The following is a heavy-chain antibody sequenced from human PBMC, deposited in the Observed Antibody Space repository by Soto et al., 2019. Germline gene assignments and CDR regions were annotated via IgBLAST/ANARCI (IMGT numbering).Heavy chain of an antibody. V-gene: IGHV1-69*04. CDR3: ARERRRDDSNTFDALDV. J-gene: IGHJ3*01. D-gene: IGHD3-22*01. CDR1: VGFYSIKT. CDR2: IIPLVRII. Sequence: QVQLVQSGAEVKKPGSSVKVSCKASVGFYSIKTISWVRQAPGQGLEWMGRIIPLVRIITNAQKFQGRVAISADKSTSTAYMELSSLKSDDTAIYFCARERRRDDSNTFDALDVWGQGTMVTVSS.